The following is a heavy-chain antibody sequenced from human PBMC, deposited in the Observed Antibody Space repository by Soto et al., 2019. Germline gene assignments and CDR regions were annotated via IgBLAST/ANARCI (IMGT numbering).Heavy chain of an antibody. CDR2: ISSSGSTI. Sequence: GGSLRPSCAASGFTFSSYEMNWVRQAPGKGLEWVSYISSSGSTIYYAVSVKGRFTISRDNAKNSLYLQMNSLRAEDTAVYYCARDSLWFPYYHGMDVWGQGSTVTVSS. D-gene: IGHD2-21*01. CDR3: ARDSLWFPYYHGMDV. CDR1: GFTFSSYE. V-gene: IGHV3-48*03. J-gene: IGHJ6*02.